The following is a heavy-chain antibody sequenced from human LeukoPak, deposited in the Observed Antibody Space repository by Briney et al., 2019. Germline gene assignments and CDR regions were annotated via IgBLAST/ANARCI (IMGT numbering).Heavy chain of an antibody. J-gene: IGHJ4*02. Sequence: SETLSLTCTVSGGSISSGSYYWSWIRQPAGKGLEWIGRIYTSGSTNYNPSLKSRATISVDTSKNQFSLKLSSVTAADTAVYYCARGELLLDYWGQGTLVTVSS. D-gene: IGHD2-15*01. CDR2: IYTSGST. CDR1: GGSISSGSYY. V-gene: IGHV4-61*02. CDR3: ARGELLLDY.